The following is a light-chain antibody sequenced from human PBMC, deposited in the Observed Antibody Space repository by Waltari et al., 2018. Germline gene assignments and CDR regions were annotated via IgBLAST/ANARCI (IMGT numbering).Light chain of an antibody. CDR3: QQYSSSPLT. Sequence: EIVLTQSPGTLSLSPGERATLSCRASQSVNNYLAWFQQKPGPAPRLLIHGASSRATGIPDRISGSGSGTDFTLTISGLEPQDFAVYYCQQYSSSPLTFGPGTKVDIK. J-gene: IGKJ3*01. CDR2: GAS. CDR1: QSVNNY. V-gene: IGKV3-20*01.